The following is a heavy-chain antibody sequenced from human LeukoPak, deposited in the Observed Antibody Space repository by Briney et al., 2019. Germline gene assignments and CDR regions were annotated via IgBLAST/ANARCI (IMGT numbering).Heavy chain of an antibody. CDR2: ISAYNGNT. J-gene: IGHJ5*02. Sequence: ASVKVSCKTSGYSENFYGITWVRQVAGQGLEWMGWISAYNGNTNYAQKLQGRVTTTTDTSTSTAYMELRSLRSDDTAVYYCARVSFRYDFWSGYYMDWFDPWGQGTLVTVSS. CDR1: GYSENFYG. CDR3: ARVSFRYDFWSGYYMDWFDP. D-gene: IGHD3-3*01. V-gene: IGHV1-18*01.